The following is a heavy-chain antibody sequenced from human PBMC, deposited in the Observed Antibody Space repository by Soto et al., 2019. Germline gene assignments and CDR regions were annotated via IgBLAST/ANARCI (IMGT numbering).Heavy chain of an antibody. CDR1: GYTFTSYG. Sequence: GASVKVSCKASGYTFTSYGISWVRQAPGQGLEWMGWISAYNGNINYAQMLQGRVTVTTDTSTSTAYMELRSLRPDDTAAYYCARDEDSGWNYFDYWGQGTLVTVSS. V-gene: IGHV1-18*01. D-gene: IGHD6-19*01. J-gene: IGHJ4*02. CDR2: ISAYNGNI. CDR3: ARDEDSGWNYFDY.